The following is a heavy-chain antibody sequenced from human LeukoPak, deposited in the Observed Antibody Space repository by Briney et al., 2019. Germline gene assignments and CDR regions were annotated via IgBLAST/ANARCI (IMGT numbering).Heavy chain of an antibody. V-gene: IGHV4-34*01. D-gene: IGHD5-18*01. J-gene: IGHJ6*02. CDR3: ARGRTHTAMVTRVYYYYGMDV. Sequence: PSETLSLTCAVYGGSFSGYYWSWIRQPPGKGLEWIGEINHSGSTNYNPSLKSRVTISVDTSKNQFSLKLSSVTAADTAVYYCARGRTHTAMVTRVYYYYGMDVWGQGTTVTVSS. CDR1: GGSFSGYY. CDR2: INHSGST.